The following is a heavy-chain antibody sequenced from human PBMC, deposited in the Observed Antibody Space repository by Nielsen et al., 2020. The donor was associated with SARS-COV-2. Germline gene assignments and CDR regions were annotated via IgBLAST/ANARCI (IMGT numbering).Heavy chain of an antibody. CDR3: ARESLLSGRYYDSSGYYDY. V-gene: IGHV1-69*13. D-gene: IGHD3-22*01. CDR1: GGTFSSYG. CDR2: IIPIFGTA. J-gene: IGHJ4*02. Sequence: SVKVSCKASGGTFSSYGISWVRQAPGQGLEWMGGIIPIFGTAHYAQRFQGRVTITADESTSTAYMELSSLRSEDTAMYYCARESLLSGRYYDSSGYYDYWGQGTLVTVSS.